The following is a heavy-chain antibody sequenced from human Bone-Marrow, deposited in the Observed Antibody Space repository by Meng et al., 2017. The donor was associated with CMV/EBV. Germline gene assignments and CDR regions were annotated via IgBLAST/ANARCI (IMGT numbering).Heavy chain of an antibody. CDR3: ARDLVVYYYYGMDV. Sequence: GESLKISCAAYGFTFSSYAMHWVRQAPGKGLEWVAVISYDGSNKYYADSVKGRFTISRDNAKNSLYLQMNSLRAEDTAVYYCARDLVVYYYYGMDVWGQGTTVTVSS. CDR1: GFTFSSYA. CDR2: ISYDGSNK. V-gene: IGHV3-30-3*01. D-gene: IGHD3-22*01. J-gene: IGHJ6*02.